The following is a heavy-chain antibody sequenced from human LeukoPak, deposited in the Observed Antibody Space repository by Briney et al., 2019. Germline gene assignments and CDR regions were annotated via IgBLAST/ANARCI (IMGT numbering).Heavy chain of an antibody. J-gene: IGHJ4*02. CDR3: VRESSAWELDY. Sequence: GGSLRLSCAASGFTFRNYWMHWVPQAAGKGLVWVSRINSDGSRKTYADSVKGRLTISRDNAKNTLYLQMSSLRAEDTAVYYCVRESSAWELDYWGQGTLVTVSS. CDR2: INSDGSRK. V-gene: IGHV3-74*01. CDR1: GFTFRNYW. D-gene: IGHD6-19*01.